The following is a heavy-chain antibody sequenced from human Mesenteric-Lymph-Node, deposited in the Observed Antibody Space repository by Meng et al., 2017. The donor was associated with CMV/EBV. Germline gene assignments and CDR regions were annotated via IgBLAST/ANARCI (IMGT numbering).Heavy chain of an antibody. CDR1: GFIFSNYG. Sequence: GESLKISCAASGFIFSNYGMNWVRQAPGKGLEWVSYISSSSTTIYYANSVEGRFTISRDNSRNTLYLQMNSLKVEDTAVYYCARVRCSDASCYNQHTWFDPWGQGTLVTVSS. J-gene: IGHJ5*02. V-gene: IGHV3-48*01. CDR3: ARVRCSDASCYNQHTWFDP. D-gene: IGHD2-2*02. CDR2: ISSSSTTI.